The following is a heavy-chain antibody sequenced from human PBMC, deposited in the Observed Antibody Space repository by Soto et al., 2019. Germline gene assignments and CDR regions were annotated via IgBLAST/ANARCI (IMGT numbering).Heavy chain of an antibody. Sequence: ASVKLSGKASGYTFTSYDINWVRQATGQGLEWMGWMNPNSGNTGYAQKFQGRVTMTRNTSISTAYMELSSLRSEDTAVYYCARGGHYYDSSGYYYSDYWGQGTLVTVSS. CDR2: MNPNSGNT. CDR3: ARGGHYYDSSGYYYSDY. D-gene: IGHD3-22*01. CDR1: GYTFTSYD. V-gene: IGHV1-8*01. J-gene: IGHJ4*02.